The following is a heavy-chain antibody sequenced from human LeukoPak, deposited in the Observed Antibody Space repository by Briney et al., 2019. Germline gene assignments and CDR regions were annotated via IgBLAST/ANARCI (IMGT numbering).Heavy chain of an antibody. CDR1: GGSISNNY. Sequence: PSETLSLTCTVSGGSISNNYWSWIWQPPEKGLEWIGYIYDSGSTNYNPSLKRRLTISVDTSKNQFSLKLSSVTAPDSAVYYCARSYGDYITGAYAFDVWGQGTMVTVSS. CDR2: IYDSGST. V-gene: IGHV4-59*08. CDR3: ARSYGDYITGAYAFDV. D-gene: IGHD4-17*01. J-gene: IGHJ3*01.